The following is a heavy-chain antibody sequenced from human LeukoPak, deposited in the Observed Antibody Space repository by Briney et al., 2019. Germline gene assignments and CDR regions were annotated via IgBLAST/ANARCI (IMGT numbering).Heavy chain of an antibody. CDR1: GGSISSGGYS. CDR2: IYHSGST. CDR3: ARGRSNYYDSSGYYFDY. V-gene: IGHV4-30-2*01. D-gene: IGHD3-22*01. J-gene: IGHJ4*02. Sequence: SQTLSLTCAVSGGSISSGGYSWSWIRQPPGKGLEWIGYIYHSGSTYYNPSPKSRVTISVDRSKNQFSLKLSSVTAADTAVYYCARGRSNYYDSSGYYFDYWGQGTLVTVSS.